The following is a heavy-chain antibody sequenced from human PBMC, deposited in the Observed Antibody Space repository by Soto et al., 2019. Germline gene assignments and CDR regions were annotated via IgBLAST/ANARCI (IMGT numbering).Heavy chain of an antibody. D-gene: IGHD1-20*01. V-gene: IGHV3-23*01. CDR1: GFTFSSYA. CDR3: AKPAYKGTIADYYYYYYMDV. J-gene: IGHJ6*03. Sequence: GGSLGLSCAASGFTFSSYAMSWVRQAPGKGLEWVSAISGSGGSTYYADSVKGRFTISRDNSKNTLYLQMNSLRAEDTAVYYCAKPAYKGTIADYYYYYYMDVWGKGTTVTVSS. CDR2: ISGSGGST.